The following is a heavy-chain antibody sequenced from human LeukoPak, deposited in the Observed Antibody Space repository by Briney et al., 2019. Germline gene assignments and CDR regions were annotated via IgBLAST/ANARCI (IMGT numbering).Heavy chain of an antibody. CDR3: ARVFRGSGWYYFGY. J-gene: IGHJ4*02. CDR2: ISYDGSNK. CDR1: GFTFSSYA. V-gene: IGHV3-30-3*01. D-gene: IGHD6-19*01. Sequence: PGGSLRLSCAASGFTFSSYAMHWVRQAPGKGLEWVAVISYDGSNKYYADSVKGRFTISRDNSKNTLYLQMNSLRAEDTAVYYCARVFRGSGWYYFGYWGQGTLVTVSS.